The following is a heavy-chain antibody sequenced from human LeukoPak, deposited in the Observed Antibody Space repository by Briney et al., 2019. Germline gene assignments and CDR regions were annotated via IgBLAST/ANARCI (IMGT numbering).Heavy chain of an antibody. CDR3: ARAGARYSSSRFDY. D-gene: IGHD6-6*01. CDR2: INPNSGGT. J-gene: IGHJ4*02. CDR1: GYTFTGYY. V-gene: IGHV1-2*02. Sequence: ASVKVSCKASGYTFTGYYMHWVRQAPGQGLEWMGWINPNSGGTNYAQKFQGRVTMTRDTSISTAYMELSRPRSDDTAVYYCARAGARYSSSRFDYWGQGTLVTVSS.